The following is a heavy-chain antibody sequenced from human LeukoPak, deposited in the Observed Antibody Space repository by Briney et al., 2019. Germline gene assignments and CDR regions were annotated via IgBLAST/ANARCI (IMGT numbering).Heavy chain of an antibody. D-gene: IGHD3-3*01. CDR2: IIPILGIA. Sequence: ASVKVSCKASGGTFSSYAISWVRQAPGQGLEWMGRIIPILGIANYAQKFQGRVTITADKSTSTAYMELSSLRSEDTAVYYCARGHRYDFWSGYFDYWGQGTLVTVSS. V-gene: IGHV1-69*04. J-gene: IGHJ4*02. CDR1: GGTFSSYA. CDR3: ARGHRYDFWSGYFDY.